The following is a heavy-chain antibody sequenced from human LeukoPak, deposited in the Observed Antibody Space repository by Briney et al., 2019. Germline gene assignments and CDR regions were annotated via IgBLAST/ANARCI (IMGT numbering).Heavy chain of an antibody. J-gene: IGHJ4*02. V-gene: IGHV4-39*07. D-gene: IGHD1-26*01. CDR3: AILRSPGDFDY. CDR1: GGSVSGTNYY. CDR2: IYYSGST. Sequence: SETLSLTGSISGGSVSGTNYYWAWIRQPPEKGLEWIGTIYYSGSTYYNVSLKSRVTISVDTSKNQFSLNLSSVTAADTAVYYCAILRSPGDFDYWGQGTLVTVSS.